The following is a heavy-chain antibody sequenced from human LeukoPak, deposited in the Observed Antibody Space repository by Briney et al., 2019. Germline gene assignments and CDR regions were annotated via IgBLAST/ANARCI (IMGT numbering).Heavy chain of an antibody. J-gene: IGHJ3*02. D-gene: IGHD3-22*01. CDR1: GFTFSSYG. CDR3: AKVWENYYDSSGYYYRGGDAFDI. V-gene: IGHV3-30*18. Sequence: GGSLRLSCAASGFTFSSYGMHWVRQAPGKGLEWVAVISYDGSNKYYADSVKGRFTISRDNSKNTLYLQMNSLRAEDTAVYYCAKVWENYYDSSGYYYRGGDAFDIWGQGTMVTVSS. CDR2: ISYDGSNK.